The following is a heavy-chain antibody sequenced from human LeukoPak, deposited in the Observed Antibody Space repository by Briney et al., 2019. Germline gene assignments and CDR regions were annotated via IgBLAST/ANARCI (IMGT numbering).Heavy chain of an antibody. CDR3: ARDPTYMVRGPGGNWFDP. Sequence: ASVKVSCKASGYTFTSYGISWVRQAPGQGLEWMGWISAYNGNTNYAQKLQGRVTMTTDTSTSTAYMELRSLRSDDTAVYYCARDPTYMVRGPGGNWFDPWGQGTLVTVSS. J-gene: IGHJ5*02. CDR1: GYTFTSYG. D-gene: IGHD3-10*01. CDR2: ISAYNGNT. V-gene: IGHV1-18*01.